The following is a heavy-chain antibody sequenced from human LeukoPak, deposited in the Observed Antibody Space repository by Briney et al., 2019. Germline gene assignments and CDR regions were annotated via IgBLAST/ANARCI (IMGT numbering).Heavy chain of an antibody. J-gene: IGHJ4*02. CDR1: GGSISSTSYY. V-gene: IGHV4-39*01. CDR3: ARALSVVTSCFDY. Sequence: SETLSLTCTVSGGSISSTSYYWGWIRQPPGKGLEWIGSVYYSGRTNYNPSLKSRVIISVDTSKNQFSLKLTSVTAADTAVYYCARALSVVTSCFDYWGQGTLVTVSS. CDR2: VYYSGRT. D-gene: IGHD4-23*01.